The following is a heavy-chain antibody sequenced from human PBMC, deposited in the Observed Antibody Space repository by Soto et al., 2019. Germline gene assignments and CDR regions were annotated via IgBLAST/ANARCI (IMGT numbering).Heavy chain of an antibody. D-gene: IGHD1-26*01. V-gene: IGHV1-24*01. Sequence: ASVKVSCKVSGYTRTELSMHWVRQAPGKGLEWMGGFDPEDGETIYAQKFQGRVTMTEDTSTDTAYMELSSLRSEDTAVYYCATSRYSGSDYYFDYWGQGTLVTVSS. CDR1: GYTRTELS. CDR3: ATSRYSGSDYYFDY. CDR2: FDPEDGET. J-gene: IGHJ4*02.